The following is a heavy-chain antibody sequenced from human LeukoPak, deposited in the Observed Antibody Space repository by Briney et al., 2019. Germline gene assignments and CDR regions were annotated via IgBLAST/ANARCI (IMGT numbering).Heavy chain of an antibody. CDR1: GGSISSYY. J-gene: IGHJ6*02. Sequence: SETLSLTCTVSGGSISSYYWSWIRQPPGKGLEWIGYIYYSGSTNYNPSLKSRVTISVDTSKNQFSLKLSSVTAADTAVYYCARGVAVAGMFFYYGMDVWGQGTTVTVSS. V-gene: IGHV4-59*01. D-gene: IGHD6-19*01. CDR2: IYYSGST. CDR3: ARGVAVAGMFFYYGMDV.